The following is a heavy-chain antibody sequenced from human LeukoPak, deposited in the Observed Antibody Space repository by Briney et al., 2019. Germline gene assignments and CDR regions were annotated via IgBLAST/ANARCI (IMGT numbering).Heavy chain of an antibody. CDR3: ARAPDVLRYFDWLEGPLYFDY. CDR2: IIPIVGTA. D-gene: IGHD3-9*01. J-gene: IGHJ4*02. V-gene: IGHV1-69*05. CDR1: RVTFSSYA. Sequence: SVKVSCKVSRVTFSSYAISWVRQAPGQRLEWMGRIIPIVGTANYAHKSQGRVTITTDESTSTAYMELSSLRSEDTAVYYCARAPDVLRYFDWLEGPLYFDYWGQGTLVTVSS.